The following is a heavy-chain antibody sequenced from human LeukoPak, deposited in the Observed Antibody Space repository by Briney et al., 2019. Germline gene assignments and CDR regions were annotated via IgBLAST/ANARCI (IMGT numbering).Heavy chain of an antibody. CDR3: ARVSTYFGVVTDFDY. CDR1: GYTFTSYD. J-gene: IGHJ4*02. V-gene: IGHV1-8*01. CDR2: MNPNSGNT. D-gene: IGHD3-3*01. Sequence: ASVTVSYKASGYTFTSYDINWVSQATGQGLEWMGWMNPNSGNTGYTQKFQGRVTMTRNTSISTAYMELSSLRSEDTAVYYCARVSTYFGVVTDFDYWGQGTLVTVSS.